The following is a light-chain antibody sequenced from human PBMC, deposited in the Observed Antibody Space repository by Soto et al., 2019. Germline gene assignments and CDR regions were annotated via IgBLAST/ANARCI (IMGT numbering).Light chain of an antibody. J-gene: IGKJ5*01. CDR1: QSVSSSY. CDR3: QQYGSSPIT. CDR2: DAS. Sequence: EIVLTQSPATLSLPPGERATLSCGASQSVSSSYLAWYQQKPGLAPRLLIYDASSRATGIPDRFSGSGSGTDFTLTISRLEPEDFAVYYCQQYGSSPITFGQGTRLEIK. V-gene: IGKV3D-20*01.